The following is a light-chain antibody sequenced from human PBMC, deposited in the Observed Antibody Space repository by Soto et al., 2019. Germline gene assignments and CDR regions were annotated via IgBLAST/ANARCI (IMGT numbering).Light chain of an antibody. CDR1: SGHSTYI. CDR3: ETWDTNVVV. Sequence: QSVLTQSSSASASLGSSVKLTCTLSSGHSTYIIAWHQQQPGKAPRYLMKLEGSGSYTKGSGIPDRFSGSSSGADRYLTISNLQFEDEADYYCETWDTNVVVFGGGTKLTVL. CDR2: LEGSGSY. J-gene: IGLJ2*01. V-gene: IGLV4-60*02.